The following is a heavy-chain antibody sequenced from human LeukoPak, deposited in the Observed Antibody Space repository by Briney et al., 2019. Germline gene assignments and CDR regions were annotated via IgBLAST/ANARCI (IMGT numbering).Heavy chain of an antibody. V-gene: IGHV3-21*01. D-gene: IGHD6-6*01. CDR3: ARDRRPYSSSSGY. J-gene: IGHJ4*02. CDR1: GFTFDDYA. Sequence: GGSLRLSCAASGFTFDDYAMHWVRQAPGKGLEWVSSISSSSSYIYYADSVKGRFTISRGNAKNSLHLQMNSLRAEDTAVYYCARDRRPYSSSSGYWGQGTLVTVSS. CDR2: ISSSSSYI.